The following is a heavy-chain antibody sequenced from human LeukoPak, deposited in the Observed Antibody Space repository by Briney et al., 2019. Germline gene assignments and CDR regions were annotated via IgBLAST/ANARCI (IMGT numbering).Heavy chain of an antibody. V-gene: IGHV3-74*01. CDR1: GFTLSGHW. CDR2: INSDESTT. CDR3: ARERFRGGEGAFDI. Sequence: GGSLRLSCVASGFTLSGHWMHWVRQAPGKGLVWVSRINSDESTTVYADSVKGRFTISRDNAKNTLYLQMNSLRAEDTAVYYCARERFRGGEGAFDIWGQGTMVTVSS. J-gene: IGHJ3*02. D-gene: IGHD3-16*01.